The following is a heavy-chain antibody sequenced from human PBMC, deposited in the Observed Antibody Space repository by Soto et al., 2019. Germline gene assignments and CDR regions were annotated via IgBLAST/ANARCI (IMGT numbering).Heavy chain of an antibody. V-gene: IGHV3-66*01. CDR3: ERDIPRCSNSDWFDP. CDR1: GFTVSSNY. CDR2: IDSGGRT. J-gene: IGHJ5*02. D-gene: IGHD4-4*01. Sequence: EVQLVESGGGLVQPGGSLRLSCAASGFTVSSNYMRWVRQAPGKGLEWVSVIDSGGRTYDADSVKGRFTISRDNSKNTLYLQRNSLRAEDTAVYYGERDIPRCSNSDWFDPWGQGALVTVSS.